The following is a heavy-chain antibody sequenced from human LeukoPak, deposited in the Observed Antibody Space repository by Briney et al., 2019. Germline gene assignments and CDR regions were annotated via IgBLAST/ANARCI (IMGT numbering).Heavy chain of an antibody. CDR3: ARETLDGSGWYENWFDP. CDR1: GGSISSYY. CDR2: IYYSGST. J-gene: IGHJ5*02. D-gene: IGHD6-19*01. V-gene: IGHV4-59*01. Sequence: PSETLSLTCTVSGGSISSYYWSWIRQPPGKGLEWIGYIYYSGSTNYNPSLKSRVTISVDTSKNQFSLKLSSVTAADTAVYYCARETLDGSGWYENWFDPWGQGTLVTVSS.